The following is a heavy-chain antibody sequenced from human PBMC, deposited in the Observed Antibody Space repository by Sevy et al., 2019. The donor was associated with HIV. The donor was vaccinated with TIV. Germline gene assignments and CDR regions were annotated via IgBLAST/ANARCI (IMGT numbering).Heavy chain of an antibody. CDR2: ITDSGGST. D-gene: IGHD5-12*01. V-gene: IGHV3-23*01. J-gene: IGHJ5*02. Sequence: GGSLRLSCAASGFTFSSYAMSWVHQAPGKGLEWVSSITDSGGSTYYADSVKGRFTISRDNSKNTLYLQMNSLRAGDTAVYYCAKAGASSGYSTSWGQGTLVTVSS. CDR3: AKAGASSGYSTS. CDR1: GFTFSSYA.